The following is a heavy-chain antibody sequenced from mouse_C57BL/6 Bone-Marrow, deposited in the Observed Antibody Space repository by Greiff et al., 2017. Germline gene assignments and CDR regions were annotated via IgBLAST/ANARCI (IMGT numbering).Heavy chain of an antibody. V-gene: IGHV1-80*01. CDR1: GYAFSSYW. J-gene: IGHJ2*01. CDR2: IYPGDGDT. CDR3: ARYSSYDFDY. Sequence: VHLVESGAELVKPGASVKISCKASGYAFSSYWMNWVKQRPGKGLEWIGQIYPGDGDTNYNGKFKGKATLTADKSSSTAYMQLSSLTSEDSAVYFCARYSSYDFDYWGQGTTLTVSS. D-gene: IGHD1-1*01.